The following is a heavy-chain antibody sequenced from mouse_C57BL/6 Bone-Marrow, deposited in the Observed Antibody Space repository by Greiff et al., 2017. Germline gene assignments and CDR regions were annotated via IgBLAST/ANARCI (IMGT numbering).Heavy chain of an antibody. V-gene: IGHV1-72*01. CDR3: ARGNQRFYDGYLGYAMDY. J-gene: IGHJ4*01. D-gene: IGHD2-3*01. Sequence: QVQLQQPGAELVKPGASVKLSCKASGYTFTSYWMHWVKQRPGRGLEWIGRIDPNSGGTKYNEKFKSKATLTVDKPSSTAYMQLSSLTSEDAAVYYCARGNQRFYDGYLGYAMDYWGQGTSVTVSS. CDR1: GYTFTSYW. CDR2: IDPNSGGT.